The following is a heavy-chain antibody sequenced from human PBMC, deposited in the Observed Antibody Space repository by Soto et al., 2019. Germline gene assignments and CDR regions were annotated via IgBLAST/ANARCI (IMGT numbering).Heavy chain of an antibody. V-gene: IGHV1-18*01. CDR2: ISAYNGNT. J-gene: IGHJ3*02. Sequence: AASVKVSCKASGYTFTSYGISWVRQAPGQGLEWMGWISAYNGNTNYAQKLQGRVTMTTDTSTSTAYMELRSLRSDDTAVYYCARHPYYYDSSGYFGIWGQGTMVTVSS. CDR3: ARHPYYYDSSGYFGI. CDR1: GYTFTSYG. D-gene: IGHD3-22*01.